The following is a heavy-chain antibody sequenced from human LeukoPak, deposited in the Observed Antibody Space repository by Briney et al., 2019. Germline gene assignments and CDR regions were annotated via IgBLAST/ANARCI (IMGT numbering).Heavy chain of an antibody. CDR1: GYTLTDLS. J-gene: IGHJ4*02. D-gene: IGHD3-16*02. Sequence: GASVKVSCKVSGYTLTDLSMHWVGQAPGKGQEGMGGFDPEDGETIYAQQFLGRVTINEDTSTDKAYMQLGSLRSEDTAVYYCVATLRTYDYVWGSYRWSSSDWGQGTLVTVSS. CDR3: VATLRTYDYVWGSYRWSSSD. CDR2: FDPEDGET. V-gene: IGHV1-24*01.